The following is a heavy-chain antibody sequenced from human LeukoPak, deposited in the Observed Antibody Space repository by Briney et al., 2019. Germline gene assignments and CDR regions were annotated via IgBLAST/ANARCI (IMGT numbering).Heavy chain of an antibody. CDR3: ARDSEYCSSVSCSPGASDI. CDR1: GFTFSSSA. J-gene: IGHJ3*02. V-gene: IGHV3-23*01. Sequence: GGSLRLSCAASGFTFSSSAVSWVRQAPGKGLEWVSTFSGSDSSTHYADSVKGRFTISRDNCKNTLYLQMNSLRVEDTAVYYCARDSEYCSSVSCSPGASDIWGQGTMVTVSS. CDR2: FSGSDSST. D-gene: IGHD2-15*01.